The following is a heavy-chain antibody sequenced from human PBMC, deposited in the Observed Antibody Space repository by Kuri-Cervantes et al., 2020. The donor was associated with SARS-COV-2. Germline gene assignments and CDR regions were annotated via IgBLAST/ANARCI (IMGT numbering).Heavy chain of an antibody. CDR2: IYYTGST. V-gene: IGHV4-39*01. J-gene: IGHJ4*02. D-gene: IGHD3-3*01. CDR3: ARHVRPEITIFGVVITADYFDY. CDR1: GGSFRSGAYY. Sequence: SETLSLTCIVSGGSFRSGAYYWGWIRQPPGKGLEWIGSIYYTGSTYYNPSLKSRVTISVDTSKNQFSLKLSSVTAADTAVYYCARHVRPEITIFGVVITADYFDYWGQGTLVTVSS.